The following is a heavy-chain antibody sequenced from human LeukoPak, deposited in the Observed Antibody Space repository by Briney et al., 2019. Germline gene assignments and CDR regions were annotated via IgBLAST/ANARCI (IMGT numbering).Heavy chain of an antibody. Sequence: ASVKVSCKASGYTLTSYGISWVRQAPGQGLEWMGWISAYNGNTNYAQKLQGRVTMTTDTSTSTAYMELRSLRSDDTAVYYCARVLATLGYCSSTSCYLEGYGMDVWGQGTTVTVSS. V-gene: IGHV1-18*01. D-gene: IGHD2-2*03. CDR1: GYTLTSYG. CDR3: ARVLATLGYCSSTSCYLEGYGMDV. CDR2: ISAYNGNT. J-gene: IGHJ6*02.